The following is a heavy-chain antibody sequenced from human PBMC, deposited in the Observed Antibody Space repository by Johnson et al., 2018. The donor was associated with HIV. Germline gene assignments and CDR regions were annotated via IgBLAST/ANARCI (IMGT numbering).Heavy chain of an antibody. CDR3: ARDPPGTTAGAFDI. CDR1: GFTFSNYA. CDR2: ISYDGSNK. J-gene: IGHJ3*02. V-gene: IGHV3-30*14. Sequence: QVQLVESGGGVVQPGGSLRLSCAASGFTFSNYAMHWVRQAPGRGLEWVAVISYDGSNKYYADSVKGRFTISRDNSKNTLYLQMNSLRAEDTAVYYCARDPPGTTAGAFDIWGQGTMVTVSS. D-gene: IGHD1-7*01.